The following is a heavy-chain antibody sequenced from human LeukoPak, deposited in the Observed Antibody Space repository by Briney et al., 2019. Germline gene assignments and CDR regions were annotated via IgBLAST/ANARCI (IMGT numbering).Heavy chain of an antibody. CDR3: ARAPLHLAMYHCFDY. D-gene: IGHD2-2*01. V-gene: IGHV3-21*01. CDR2: ISSSSSYI. J-gene: IGHJ4*02. CDR1: GFTFSSYS. Sequence: KAGGSLRLSCVVSGFTFSSYSVNWVRQSPGKGLEWVSYISSSSSYIHYADSVKGRFTISRDNAKKSLYLQMNSLRAEDTAVYYCARAPLHLAMYHCFDYWGQGTLVTVSS.